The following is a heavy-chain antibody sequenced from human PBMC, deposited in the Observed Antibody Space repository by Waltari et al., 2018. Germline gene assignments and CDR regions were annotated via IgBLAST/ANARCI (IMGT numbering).Heavy chain of an antibody. Sequence: QVQLQESGPGLLKPSQTLSLTCTVSGGSITNDIHYWSWIRQPAGRELEWIGRFYSTGSANYNPSLKSRVTISVDTSKNQFSLRLSAVTAADTAVYYCARDNTMEGLDYWGQGTLVTVSS. J-gene: IGHJ4*02. CDR2: FYSTGSA. V-gene: IGHV4-61*02. CDR1: GGSITNDIHY. CDR3: ARDNTMEGLDY. D-gene: IGHD1-1*01.